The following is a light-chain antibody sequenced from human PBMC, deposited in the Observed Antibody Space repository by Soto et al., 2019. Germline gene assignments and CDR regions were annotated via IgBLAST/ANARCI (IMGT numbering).Light chain of an antibody. V-gene: IGKV3-20*01. CDR2: AAS. CDR3: QQYRSSSTCT. CDR1: QSVSSAY. Sequence: EIVLTQSPGTLSLSPGERATLSCRASQSVSSAYLAWYHHKPGQPPTLLIYAASSRVTGIPDRISGSGSGTDFTLTIRRLEPEDFAVYYCQQYRSSSTCTCGQGTKVQIK. J-gene: IGKJ1*01.